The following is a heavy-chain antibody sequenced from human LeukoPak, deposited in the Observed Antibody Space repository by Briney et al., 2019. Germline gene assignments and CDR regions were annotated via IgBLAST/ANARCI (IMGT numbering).Heavy chain of an antibody. CDR3: AREGVEYSSSFGY. CDR1: GGSISSGDCY. D-gene: IGHD6-6*01. CDR2: IYYRGST. J-gene: IGHJ4*02. Sequence: SQTLSLTCTVSGGSISSGDCYWSWIRQPPGKGLEWIGYIYYRGSTYYNPSLKSRVTISVDTSKNQFSLKLSSVTAADTAVYYCAREGVEYSSSFGYWGQGTLVTVSS. V-gene: IGHV4-30-4*08.